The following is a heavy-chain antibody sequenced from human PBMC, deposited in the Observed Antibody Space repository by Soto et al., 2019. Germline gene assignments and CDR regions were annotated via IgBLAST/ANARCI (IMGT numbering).Heavy chain of an antibody. CDR1: GGSFSGYY. CDR2: INHSGST. Sequence: PSETLSLTCAVYGGSFSGYYWGWIRQPPGKXLEWIGEINHSGSTNYNPSLKSRVTISVDTSKNQFSLKLSSVTAADTAVYYCARVDRRHPPRIAARPNYYYYGMDVWGQGPTVTVSS. D-gene: IGHD6-6*01. CDR3: ARVDRRHPPRIAARPNYYYYGMDV. J-gene: IGHJ6*02. V-gene: IGHV4-34*01.